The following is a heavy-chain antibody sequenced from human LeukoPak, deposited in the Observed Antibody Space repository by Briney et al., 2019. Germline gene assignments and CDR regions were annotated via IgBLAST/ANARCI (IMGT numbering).Heavy chain of an antibody. CDR1: GGSINSYY. CDR3: ARGGWGTTAAFDI. V-gene: IGHV4-59*08. CDR2: IYYSGST. D-gene: IGHD1-7*01. J-gene: IGHJ3*02. Sequence: SETLSLTCTVSGGSINSYYWSWIRQPPGKGLEWIGYIYYSGSTNYNPSLKSRVTISVDTSKNQFSLKLTSVTAADTAVYYCARGGWGTTAAFDIWGQGTMVTVSS.